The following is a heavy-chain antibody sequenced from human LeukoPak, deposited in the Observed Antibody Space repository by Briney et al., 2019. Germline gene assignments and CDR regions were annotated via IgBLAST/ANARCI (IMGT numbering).Heavy chain of an antibody. J-gene: IGHJ1*01. CDR2: IYYSGST. CDR3: ARDSRYYDSSGYYPPYFQH. CDR1: GGXISSGGYY. D-gene: IGHD3-22*01. Sequence: SETLSLTCTVSGGXISSGGYYWSWIRQHPGKGLGWTGYIYYSGSTYYNPSLKSRVTISVDTSKNQFSLKLSSVTAADTAVYYCARDSRYYDSSGYYPPYFQHWGQGTLVTVSS. V-gene: IGHV4-31*03.